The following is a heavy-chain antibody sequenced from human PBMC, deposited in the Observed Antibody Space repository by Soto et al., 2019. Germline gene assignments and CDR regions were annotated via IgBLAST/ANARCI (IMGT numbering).Heavy chain of an antibody. J-gene: IGHJ6*02. D-gene: IGHD2-2*01. CDR3: ASDKSIVVAPAALSYGMDV. CDR2: INPSGGST. V-gene: IGHV1-46*01. Sequence: SVKVSCRASGYTFTSYYMHWVRQAPGQGLEWMGIINPSGGSTSYAQKFQGRVTMTRDTSTSTVYMELSSLRSEDTAVYYCASDKSIVVAPAALSYGMDVWGQGTTVTVSS. CDR1: GYTFTSYY.